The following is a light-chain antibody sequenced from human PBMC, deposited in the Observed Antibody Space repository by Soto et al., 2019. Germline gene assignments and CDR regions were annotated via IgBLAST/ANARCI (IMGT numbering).Light chain of an antibody. Sequence: EIVLTQSPGTLSLSPGKGATLSCRASQSVSSTYLAWYQQKPGQAPRLLIYDTSSRATGSPARFSGSGSGTDFTLTISSLEPEDFAVYYCHHRGNGITFGQGTRLEIK. CDR1: QSVSSTY. CDR3: HHRGNGIT. V-gene: IGKV3D-20*02. CDR2: DTS. J-gene: IGKJ5*01.